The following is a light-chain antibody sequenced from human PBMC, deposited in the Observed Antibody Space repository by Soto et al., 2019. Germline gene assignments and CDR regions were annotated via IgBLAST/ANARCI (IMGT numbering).Light chain of an antibody. V-gene: IGLV2-18*02. CDR3: SSYTTSNTYV. CDR1: SSDVGSNNR. CDR2: DVS. J-gene: IGLJ1*01. Sequence: QSALTQPPSVSGSPGQSVAISCTGTSSDVGSNNRVSWYQQPPGTAPKLMIYDVSNRPSGIPDRFSGYKSANTASLTISGLQAEDEADYYCSSYTTSNTYVFGTGTKVTVL.